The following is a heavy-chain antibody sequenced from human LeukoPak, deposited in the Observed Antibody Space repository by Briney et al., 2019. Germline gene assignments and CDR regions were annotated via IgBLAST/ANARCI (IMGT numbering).Heavy chain of an antibody. V-gene: IGHV3-7*01. CDR2: IKQDGSEK. J-gene: IGHJ4*02. Sequence: GGSLRLSCAASGFTFSNYWMHWVRHAPGKGLEWVANIKQDGSEKYYVDSVKGRFTISRDNAKNSLYLQMNSLRAEDTAVYYCARDGANPGRDFDYWGQGTLVTVSS. D-gene: IGHD1-26*01. CDR1: GFTFSNYW. CDR3: ARDGANPGRDFDY.